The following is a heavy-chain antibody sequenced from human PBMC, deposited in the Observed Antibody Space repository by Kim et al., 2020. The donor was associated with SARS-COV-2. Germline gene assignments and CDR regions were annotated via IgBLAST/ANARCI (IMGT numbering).Heavy chain of an antibody. V-gene: IGHV3-30*07. Sequence: GRFTISRDNSKNTLYLQMKSMRAEDTAVYYCARDHYDYIWGSYRYTDAFDIWGQGTMVTVSS. J-gene: IGHJ3*02. D-gene: IGHD3-16*02. CDR3: ARDHYDYIWGSYRYTDAFDI.